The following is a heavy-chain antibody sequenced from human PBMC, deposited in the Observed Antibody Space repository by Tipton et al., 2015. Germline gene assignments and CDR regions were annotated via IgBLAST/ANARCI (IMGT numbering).Heavy chain of an antibody. CDR1: GFSFSNYA. CDR3: VRDCNITSCYYQLTMDV. V-gene: IGHV3-23*01. Sequence: SLRLSCAASGFSFSNYAMSWVRQAPGKGLEWVSAVSGRGGLTYYADSVRGRFTISRDNGKNSLYLQMNSLRGDDTAVYYCVRDCNITSCYYQLTMDVWGQGTTVTVSS. J-gene: IGHJ6*02. CDR2: VSGRGGLT. D-gene: IGHD2-2*01.